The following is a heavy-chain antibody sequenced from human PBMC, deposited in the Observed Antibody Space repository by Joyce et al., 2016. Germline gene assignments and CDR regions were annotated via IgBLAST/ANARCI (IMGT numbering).Heavy chain of an antibody. Sequence: QVQLVESGGGVVQPGRSLRLSCAASGLTLSNYGVHWVRQGPGKGLEWVAVISYDGIYKYYADSVKGRFTISRDKSKNTVFLEMNSLRTEDTAVYYCVKILTATYSSGWFLDYWGQGTLVTVSS. D-gene: IGHD6-25*01. V-gene: IGHV3-30*18. CDR2: ISYDGIYK. CDR1: GLTLSNYG. J-gene: IGHJ4*02. CDR3: VKILTATYSSGWFLDY.